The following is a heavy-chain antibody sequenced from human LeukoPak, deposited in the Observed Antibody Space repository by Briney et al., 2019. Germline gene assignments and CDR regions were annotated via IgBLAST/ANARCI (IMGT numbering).Heavy chain of an antibody. V-gene: IGHV4-59*01. D-gene: IGHD3-22*01. J-gene: IGHJ3*02. CDR1: GGSISSYY. CDR2: IYYSGST. Sequence: AETLSLTCTVSGGSISSYYWSWIRQPPGKGLEWIGYIYYSGSTNYNPSLKSRVTISVDTSKNQFSLKLSSVTAADTAVYYCARAPYYYDSSGYYSTRGAFDIWGQGTMVTVSS. CDR3: ARAPYYYDSSGYYSTRGAFDI.